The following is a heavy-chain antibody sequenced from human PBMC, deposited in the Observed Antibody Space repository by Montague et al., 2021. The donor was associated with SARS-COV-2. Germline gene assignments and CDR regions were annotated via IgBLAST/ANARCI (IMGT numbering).Heavy chain of an antibody. CDR1: GGSISSSSYY. CDR3: ARVGRQQLVRLSGMDV. D-gene: IGHD6-13*01. V-gene: IGHV4-39*07. J-gene: IGHJ6*02. Sequence: SETLSLSCTVSGGSISSSSYYWGWIRQPPGKGLEWIGSIYYRGSTYYNPSLKSRVTISVDASKNQFSLKLSSVTAADTAVYYWARVGRQQLVRLSGMDVWGQGTTVTVSS. CDR2: IYYRGST.